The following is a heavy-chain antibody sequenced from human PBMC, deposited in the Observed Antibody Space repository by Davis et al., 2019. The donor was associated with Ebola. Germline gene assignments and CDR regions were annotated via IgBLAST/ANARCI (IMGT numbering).Heavy chain of an antibody. CDR2: ISGSGDTT. J-gene: IGHJ4*02. V-gene: IGHV3-23*01. Sequence: GESLKISCAASGFTFSNYGMSWVRQAPGKGLEWVSSISGSGDTTNYADPVKGRFTMSRDNSMNTLYLQMNSLRAEDTAVYYCATLKTGVFWGQGTLVTASS. D-gene: IGHD3-10*01. CDR3: ATLKTGVF. CDR1: GFTFSNYG.